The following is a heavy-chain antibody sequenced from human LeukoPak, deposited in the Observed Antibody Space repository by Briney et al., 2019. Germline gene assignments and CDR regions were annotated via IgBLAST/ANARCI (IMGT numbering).Heavy chain of an antibody. CDR2: INPSGGSP. D-gene: IGHD6-13*01. Sequence: GASVKVSCKASGYTFTSYYMHWVRQAPGQGREWMGIINPSGGSPTYAQKFQGRVTMTRDMSTSTVYMELSSLRSDDTAVYYCAREGGASSHFDYWGQGTLVTVSS. J-gene: IGHJ4*02. CDR3: AREGGASSHFDY. V-gene: IGHV1-46*01. CDR1: GYTFTSYY.